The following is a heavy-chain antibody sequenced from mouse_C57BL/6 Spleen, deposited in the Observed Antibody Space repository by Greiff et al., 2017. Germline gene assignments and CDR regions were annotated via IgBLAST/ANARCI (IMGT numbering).Heavy chain of an antibody. Sequence: QVQLKQPGAELVMPGASVKLSCTASGYTFTSYWMHWVKQRPGQGLEWIGEIDPSDSYTNYNQKFKGKSTLTVDKSSSTAYMQLSSLTSEDSAVYDCARVYYGNYGSAMDYWGQGTSVTVSS. CDR2: IDPSDSYT. D-gene: IGHD2-1*01. CDR1: GYTFTSYW. CDR3: ARVYYGNYGSAMDY. V-gene: IGHV1-69*01. J-gene: IGHJ4*01.